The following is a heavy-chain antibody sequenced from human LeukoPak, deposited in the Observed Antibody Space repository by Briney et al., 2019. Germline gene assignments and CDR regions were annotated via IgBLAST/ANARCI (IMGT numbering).Heavy chain of an antibody. CDR3: ARVEDYDILTGFDH. CDR2: IKQDGREK. Sequence: GGSLRLSCAASGFTFSSYWMSWVRQAPGKGLEWVANIKQDGREKYSVDSVKGRFTISRDNAKNSLYLQMNSLRAEDTAVYYCARVEDYDILTGFDHWGQGTLVTVSS. D-gene: IGHD3-9*01. V-gene: IGHV3-7*01. CDR1: GFTFSSYW. J-gene: IGHJ4*02.